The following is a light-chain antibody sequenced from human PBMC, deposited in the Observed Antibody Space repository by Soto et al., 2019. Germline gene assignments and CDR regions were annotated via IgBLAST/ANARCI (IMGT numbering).Light chain of an antibody. V-gene: IGKV3-15*01. CDR1: QSVRSN. CDR2: GAS. J-gene: IGKJ4*01. Sequence: EIVMTQSPATLSVSPGERATLSCRASQSVRSNLAWYQQKPGQAPRLLIYGASTRATGIPARFSGSGSGTEFTLTISSLQSEDFAVYYCQQYNNWPALTFGGGTQVEIK. CDR3: QQYNNWPALT.